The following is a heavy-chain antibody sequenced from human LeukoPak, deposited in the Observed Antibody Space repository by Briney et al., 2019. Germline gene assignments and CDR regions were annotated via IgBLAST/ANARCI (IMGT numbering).Heavy chain of an antibody. V-gene: IGHV3-21*01. CDR2: ISSSSSYI. D-gene: IGHD1-1*01. CDR3: VRANEAD. Sequence: PGGSLRLSCAASGFTFSSYSMNWVRQAPGKGLEWVSSISSSSSYIYYAGSVKGRFTISRDNAKNSLYLQMNSLRVDDTAVYYCVRANEADWGQGTLVTVSS. CDR1: GFTFSSYS. J-gene: IGHJ1*01.